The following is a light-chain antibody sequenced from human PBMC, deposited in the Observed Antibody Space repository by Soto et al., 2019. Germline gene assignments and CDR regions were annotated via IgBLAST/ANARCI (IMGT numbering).Light chain of an antibody. V-gene: IGLV2-23*01. Sequence: QSALTQPASVSGSPGQSITNSCTGTSSDIGTYNLVSWYQHYPGKAPKLMIYEGIKRPSGVSNRFSGSKSGNTAFLTISGLQAEDEADYYCCSYAGSGTDNYVFGSGTKLTVL. CDR1: SSDIGTYNL. CDR2: EGI. J-gene: IGLJ1*01. CDR3: CSYAGSGTDNYV.